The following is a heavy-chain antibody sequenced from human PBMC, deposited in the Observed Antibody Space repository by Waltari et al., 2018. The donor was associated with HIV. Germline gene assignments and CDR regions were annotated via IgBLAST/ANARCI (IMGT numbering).Heavy chain of an antibody. D-gene: IGHD4-4*01. CDR1: GFTFSSYS. CDR3: ARDPTEGNSGDY. Sequence: EVQLVESGGGLVKPGGSLRLSCAASGFTFSSYSMNWVRQAPGKGLEWVSSISSSSSYIYYADSVKGRFTISRDNAKNSLYLQMNSLRAEDTAVYYCARDPTEGNSGDYWGQGTLVTVSS. J-gene: IGHJ4*02. CDR2: ISSSSSYI. V-gene: IGHV3-21*01.